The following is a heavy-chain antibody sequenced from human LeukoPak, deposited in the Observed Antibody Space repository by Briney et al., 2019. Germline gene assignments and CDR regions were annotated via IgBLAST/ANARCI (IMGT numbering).Heavy chain of an antibody. V-gene: IGHV1-69*05. J-gene: IGHJ4*02. CDR2: IIPIFGTA. CDR3: ARDARYYYDSSGHYNFDY. Sequence: SVKVSCKASGGTFSSYAISWVRQAPGQGLEWMGGIIPIFGTANYAQKFQGRVTITTDESTSTAYMELSSLRSEDTAVYYCARDARYYYDSSGHYNFDYWGQGTLVTLSS. CDR1: GGTFSSYA. D-gene: IGHD3-22*01.